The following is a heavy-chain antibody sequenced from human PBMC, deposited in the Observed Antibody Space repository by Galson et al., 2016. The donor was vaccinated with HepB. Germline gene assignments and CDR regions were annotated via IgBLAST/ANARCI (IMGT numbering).Heavy chain of an antibody. J-gene: IGHJ6*02. CDR2: ISYDGRNR. Sequence: SLRLSCAASGFTFYSYAMHWVRQAPGKGLEWVAVISYDGRNRYYADSVKGRFTVSRDNSKKTLYLQMNSLRAEDTAVYYCARSSRRVRSRDPRDPAIGYYYDMDVWGQGTTVTVSS. V-gene: IGHV3-30*04. CDR3: ARSSRRVRSRDPRDPAIGYYYDMDV. D-gene: IGHD2-2*02. CDR1: GFTFYSYA.